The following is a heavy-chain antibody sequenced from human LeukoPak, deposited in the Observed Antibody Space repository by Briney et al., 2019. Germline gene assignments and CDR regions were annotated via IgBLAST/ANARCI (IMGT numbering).Heavy chain of an antibody. J-gene: IGHJ4*02. Sequence: GGSLRLSCAASGFTFSSYAVSWVRQAPGKGLEWVSAISGSGGSTYYADSVKGRFTISRDNSKNTLYLQMNSLRAEDAAIYYCATSPDIEASGTLYYLDYWGQGTLVTVSS. CDR3: ATSPDIEASGTLYYLDY. D-gene: IGHD1-14*01. CDR1: GFTFSSYA. V-gene: IGHV3-23*01. CDR2: ISGSGGST.